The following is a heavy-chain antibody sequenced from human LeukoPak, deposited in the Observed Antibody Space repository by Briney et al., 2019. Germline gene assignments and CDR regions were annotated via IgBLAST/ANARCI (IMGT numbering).Heavy chain of an antibody. CDR1: GYTFTSYA. CDR2: INAGNGNT. J-gene: IGHJ4*02. CDR3: ARDGGSSTTYGY. Sequence: GASVKVSCKASGYTFTSYAMHWVRQAPGQRLEWMGWINAGNGNTKYSQKFQGRVTITRDTSASTAYMELSSLRSEDTAVYYCARDGGSSTTYGYWGQGTLVTVSS. V-gene: IGHV1-3*01. D-gene: IGHD6-13*01.